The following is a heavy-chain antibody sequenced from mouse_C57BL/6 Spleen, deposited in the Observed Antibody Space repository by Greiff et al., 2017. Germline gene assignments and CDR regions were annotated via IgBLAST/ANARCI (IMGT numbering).Heavy chain of an antibody. CDR2: INPNNGGT. CDR1: GYTFTDYY. J-gene: IGHJ1*03. D-gene: IGHD1-1*01. CDR3: ARSFTTVVAHWYFDV. Sequence: VQLQQSGPELVKPGASVKISCKASGYTFTDYYMNWVKQSHGKSLEWIGDINPNNGGTSYNQKFKGKATLTVDKSSSTAYMELRSLTSADSAVYYCARSFTTVVAHWYFDVWGTGTTVTVSS. V-gene: IGHV1-26*01.